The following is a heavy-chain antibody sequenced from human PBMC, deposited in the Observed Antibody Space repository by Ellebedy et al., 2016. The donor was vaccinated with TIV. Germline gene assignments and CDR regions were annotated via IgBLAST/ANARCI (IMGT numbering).Heavy chain of an antibody. CDR3: ARDMVQGMVSRYLWFDY. CDR2: ISAYTGNT. J-gene: IGHJ4*02. Sequence: ASVTVSCKASGYDFDSYSVSWVRQAPGQGLEWMGWISAYTGNTNYAQKFQGRVSLTTDISTSTAYMELRSLRSDDTAVYYCARDMVQGMVSRYLWFDYWGQGTLVTVSS. D-gene: IGHD5/OR15-5a*01. CDR1: GYDFDSYS. V-gene: IGHV1-18*01.